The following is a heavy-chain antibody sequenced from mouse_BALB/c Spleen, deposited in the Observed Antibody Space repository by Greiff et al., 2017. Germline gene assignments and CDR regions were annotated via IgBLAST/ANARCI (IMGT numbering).Heavy chain of an antibody. Sequence: EVQLQQSGAELVKPGASVKLSCTASGFNIKDTYMHWVKQRPEQGLEWIGRIDPANGNTKYDPKFQGKATITADTSSNTAYLQLSSLTSEDTAVYYCARWVTGPYAMDYWGQGTSVTVSS. CDR1: GFNIKDTY. V-gene: IGHV14-3*02. D-gene: IGHD4-1*01. CDR3: ARWVTGPYAMDY. CDR2: IDPANGNT. J-gene: IGHJ4*01.